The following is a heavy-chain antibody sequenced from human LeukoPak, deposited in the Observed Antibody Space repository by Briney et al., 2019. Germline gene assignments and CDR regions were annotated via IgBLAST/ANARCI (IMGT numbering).Heavy chain of an antibody. V-gene: IGHV4-34*01. CDR1: GGSFSGYY. CDR3: ARRVMYYYGSGSEYYYYYYMDV. CDR2: INHSGST. D-gene: IGHD3-10*01. J-gene: IGHJ6*03. Sequence: SETLSLTCAVYGGSFSGYYWSWIRQPPGKGLEWIGEINHSGSTNYIPSLKSRVTISVDTSKNQFSLKLSSVTAADTAVYYCARRVMYYYGSGSEYYYYYYMDVWGKGTTVTISS.